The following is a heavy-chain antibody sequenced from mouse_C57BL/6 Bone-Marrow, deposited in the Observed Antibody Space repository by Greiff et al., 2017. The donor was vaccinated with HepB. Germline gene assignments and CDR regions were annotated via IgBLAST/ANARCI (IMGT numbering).Heavy chain of an antibody. CDR2: IDPETGGT. J-gene: IGHJ3*01. V-gene: IGHV1-15*01. CDR1: GYTFTDYE. Sequence: VKLQQSGAELVRPGASVTLSCKASGYTFTDYEMHWVKQTPVHGLEWIGAIDPETGGTAYNQKFKGKAILTADKSSSTAYMELRSLTSEDSAVYYCTRWPYYYERFAYWGQGTLVTVSA. D-gene: IGHD1-1*01. CDR3: TRWPYYYERFAY.